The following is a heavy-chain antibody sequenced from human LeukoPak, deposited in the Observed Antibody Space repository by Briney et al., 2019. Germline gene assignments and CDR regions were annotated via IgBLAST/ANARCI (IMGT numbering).Heavy chain of an antibody. CDR3: AKGTSLINILTGYFYYFDY. CDR1: GFTFSSYA. Sequence: PGGSLRLSCAASGFTFSSYARSWVRKAPGKGLEWFSAISGSGGSTYYADSVKGRFTISRDNSKNTLYLQINSLRAEDTAVNYCAKGTSLINILTGYFYYFDYWGQGTLVTVSS. J-gene: IGHJ4*02. CDR2: ISGSGGST. D-gene: IGHD3-9*01. V-gene: IGHV3-23*01.